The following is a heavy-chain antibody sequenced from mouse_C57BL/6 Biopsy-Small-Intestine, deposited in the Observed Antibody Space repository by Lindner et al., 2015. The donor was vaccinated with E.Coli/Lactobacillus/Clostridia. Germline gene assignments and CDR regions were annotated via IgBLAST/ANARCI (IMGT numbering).Heavy chain of an antibody. J-gene: IGHJ2*01. CDR2: IYPRDGHT. CDR1: GYTFTDHT. D-gene: IGHD1-2*01. CDR3: AGSPHYGPYYFDY. V-gene: IGHV1-78*01. Sequence: VQLQESGAELVKPGASVKISCKVSGYTFTDHTFHWVKQRPEQGLEWIAYIYPRDGHTKYNEKFEGKATLTADTSSSTAYMQFNRMTSEDSAVYFCAGSPHYGPYYFDYWGQGTTLTVSS.